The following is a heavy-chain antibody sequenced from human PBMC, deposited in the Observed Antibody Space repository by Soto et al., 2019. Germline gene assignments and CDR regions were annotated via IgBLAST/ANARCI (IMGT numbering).Heavy chain of an antibody. J-gene: IGHJ4*02. CDR1: GYTFTSYD. Sequence: GCSVKGSCKASGYTFTSYDIYWVRQATGQGLEWMGWMKPNTGNSGYAQKFQGRVTMTSDTSINTAHMELSSLRSEDTAVYYCARRAETNGWNGFGADKYYFDFWGQGTLVTVSS. D-gene: IGHD1-1*01. CDR3: ARRAETNGWNGFGADKYYFDF. CDR2: MKPNTGNS. V-gene: IGHV1-8*01.